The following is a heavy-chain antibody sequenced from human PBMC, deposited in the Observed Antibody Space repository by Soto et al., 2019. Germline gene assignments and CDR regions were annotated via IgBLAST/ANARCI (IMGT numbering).Heavy chain of an antibody. V-gene: IGHV3-30*18. CDR3: AKVSLAARPDFYYYGMDV. J-gene: IGHJ6*02. CDR1: GFTFSSNG. CDR2: IPYDGSHE. Sequence: QVQLVESGGGVVQPGRSLRLSCVGSGFTFSSNGMHWVRQAPGKGLEWVAVIPYDGSHEYYADSVKGRFTISRDNSNNRVYLQMNSLRPEDTAVYYCAKVSLAARPDFYYYGMDVWGQGTTVTVSS. D-gene: IGHD6-6*01.